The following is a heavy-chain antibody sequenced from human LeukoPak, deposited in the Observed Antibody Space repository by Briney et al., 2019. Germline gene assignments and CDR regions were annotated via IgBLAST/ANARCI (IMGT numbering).Heavy chain of an antibody. CDR1: GFTFNNYA. J-gene: IGHJ6*03. Sequence: GGSLRLSCTAAGFTFNNYAMSWVRQAPGKGLEWVSHISDSGGKTYYEDSVKGRFTISRDNSRNTLHLQMNSLRAEDAALYYCAKAHLPDYYYMDVWGKGTTVTVSS. CDR2: ISDSGGKT. CDR3: AKAHLPDYYYMDV. V-gene: IGHV3-23*01.